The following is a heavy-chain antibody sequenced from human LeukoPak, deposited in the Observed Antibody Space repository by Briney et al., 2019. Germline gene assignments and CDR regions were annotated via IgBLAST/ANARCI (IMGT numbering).Heavy chain of an antibody. V-gene: IGHV3-30-3*01. J-gene: IGHJ4*02. CDR3: ARGNSGIYSPFGY. CDR2: ISYDGSNK. CDR1: GFTFSSYA. Sequence: RGSLRLSCAASGFTFSSYAMHWVRQAPGKGLEWVAVISYDGSNKYYADSVEGRFTISRDNSKNTVYLQMNSLRAEDTAVYYCARGNSGIYSPFGYWGQGTLVTVSS. D-gene: IGHD1-26*01.